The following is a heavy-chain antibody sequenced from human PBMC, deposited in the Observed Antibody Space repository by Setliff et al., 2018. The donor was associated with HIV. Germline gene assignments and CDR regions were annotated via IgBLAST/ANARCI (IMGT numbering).Heavy chain of an antibody. J-gene: IGHJ3*02. CDR1: GGSFSGYY. Sequence: SETLSLTCAVYGGSFSGYYRSWIRQPPGKGLEWIGEINHRGSTSYNPSLKSRVTISVDTSKNQFSVRLSSVTAADTAVYYCARGYEGSSPGGAFDIWGLGTMVTVSS. CDR3: ARGYEGSSPGGAFDI. CDR2: INHRGST. D-gene: IGHD6-6*01. V-gene: IGHV4-34*01.